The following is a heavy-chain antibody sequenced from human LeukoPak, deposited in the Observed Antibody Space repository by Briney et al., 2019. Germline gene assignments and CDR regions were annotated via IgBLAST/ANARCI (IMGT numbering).Heavy chain of an antibody. CDR2: IIPIFGTA. CDR3: ARAYMVRGVITPNAFDI. CDR1: GGTFSSYA. V-gene: IGHV1-69*06. J-gene: IGHJ3*02. Sequence: SVKVSCKASGGTFSSYAISWVRQAPGQGLEWMGGIIPIFGTANYAQKFQGRVTITADKSTSTAYMELSSLRSEDTAAYYCARAYMVRGVITPNAFDIWGQGTMVTVSS. D-gene: IGHD3-10*01.